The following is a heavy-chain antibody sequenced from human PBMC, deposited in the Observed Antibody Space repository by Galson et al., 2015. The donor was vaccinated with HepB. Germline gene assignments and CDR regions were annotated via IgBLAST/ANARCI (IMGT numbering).Heavy chain of an antibody. CDR2: FDPEDGET. J-gene: IGHJ4*02. V-gene: IGHV1-24*01. CDR3: ATTDYRYCSSTSCYTIFDY. D-gene: IGHD2-2*02. Sequence: SVKVSCKVSGYTLTELSMHWVRQAPGKGLEWMGGFDPEDGETIYAQKFQGRVTMTEDTSTDTAYMELSSLRSEDTAVYYCATTDYRYCSSTSCYTIFDYWGQGTLVTVSS. CDR1: GYTLTELS.